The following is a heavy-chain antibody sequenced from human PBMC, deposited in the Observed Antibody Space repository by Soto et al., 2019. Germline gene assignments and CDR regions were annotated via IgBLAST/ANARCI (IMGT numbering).Heavy chain of an antibody. CDR1: GFTFSSYA. J-gene: IGHJ6*02. CDR3: ARDLERYCSGGSCYGMDV. CDR2: ISYDGSNK. V-gene: IGHV3-30-3*01. Sequence: QVQLVESGGGVVQPGRSLRLSCAASGFTFSSYAMHWVRQAPGKGLEWVAVISYDGSNKYYADSVKGRFTISIDNSKNTLYVQMNSLGAEDTAVYYCARDLERYCSGGSCYGMDVWGQGTTVTVSS. D-gene: IGHD2-15*01.